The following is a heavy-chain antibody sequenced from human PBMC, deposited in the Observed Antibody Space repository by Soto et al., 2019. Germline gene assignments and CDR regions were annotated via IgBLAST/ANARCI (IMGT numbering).Heavy chain of an antibody. CDR2: VSGSGGST. D-gene: IGHD4-17*01. CDR1: GFIFSNYA. CDR3: AKEIDYGDRRFET. Sequence: EEQLLESGGGLVQPGGSLRLSCAASGFIFSNYAMNWVRQAPGKGLEWVSSVSGSGGSTYYADSVKGHFTISRDNSKNTLYLQMNGLRPEDTAVYYCAKEIDYGDRRFETWGQGTLVTVSS. J-gene: IGHJ4*02. V-gene: IGHV3-23*01.